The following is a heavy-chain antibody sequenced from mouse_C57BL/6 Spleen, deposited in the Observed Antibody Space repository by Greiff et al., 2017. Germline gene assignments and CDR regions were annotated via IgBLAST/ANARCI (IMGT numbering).Heavy chain of an antibody. Sequence: VQLQQSGAELVKPGASVKLSCKASGYTFTSYWMHWVKQRPGQGLEWIGMIHPNSGSTNYNEQFKGKATLTVDKSSSTAYMQLSSLTSEDSAVYNCARPSMVTGGYLDYWGQGTTLTVSA. J-gene: IGHJ2*01. CDR1: GYTFTSYW. V-gene: IGHV1-64*01. D-gene: IGHD2-2*01. CDR3: ARPSMVTGGYLDY. CDR2: IHPNSGST.